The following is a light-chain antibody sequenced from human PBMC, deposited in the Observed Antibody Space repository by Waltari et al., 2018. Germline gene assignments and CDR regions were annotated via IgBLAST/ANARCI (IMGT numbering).Light chain of an antibody. CDR2: DVS. CDR3: SSYTSSHVV. CDR1: SSDVGGYNY. Sequence: QSALTQPASVSGSPGQSITISCTGTSSDVGGYNYVPWYQQHPGKAPKLMIYDVSKRPSGVANRVSGSKSGNTASLTISGLQAEDEADYYCSSYTSSHVVFGGGTKLTVL. J-gene: IGLJ2*01. V-gene: IGLV2-14*01.